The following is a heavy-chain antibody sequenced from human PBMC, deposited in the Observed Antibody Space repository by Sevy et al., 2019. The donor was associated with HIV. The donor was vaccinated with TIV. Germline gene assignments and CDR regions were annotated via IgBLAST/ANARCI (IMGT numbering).Heavy chain of an antibody. CDR1: GFSFSRYA. Sequence: GGSLRLSCAASGFSFSRYAMKWVRQAPGKGLEWVSSISDSGGSTYYADSVKGRFTISRDNSKNTLYLQMNILRAEDTAVYYCAKVRGGVATTPYYFDYWGQGTLVTVSS. CDR3: AKVRGGVATTPYYFDY. V-gene: IGHV3-23*01. CDR2: ISDSGGST. J-gene: IGHJ4*02. D-gene: IGHD1-26*01.